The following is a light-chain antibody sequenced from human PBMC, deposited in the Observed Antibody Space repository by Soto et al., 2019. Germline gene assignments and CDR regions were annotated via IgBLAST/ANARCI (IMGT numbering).Light chain of an antibody. CDR3: CSFAGSYTYV. CDR2: EVS. Sequence: QSVLTQPPSASGSPGQSVTISCTGTSSDVGGYNYVSWYQQHPGKAPKLMIYEVSKRPSGVPDRFSGSKSGNTASLTVSGLQAEDEADYSCCSFAGSYTYVFGTGTKLTVL. CDR1: SSDVGGYNY. V-gene: IGLV2-8*01. J-gene: IGLJ1*01.